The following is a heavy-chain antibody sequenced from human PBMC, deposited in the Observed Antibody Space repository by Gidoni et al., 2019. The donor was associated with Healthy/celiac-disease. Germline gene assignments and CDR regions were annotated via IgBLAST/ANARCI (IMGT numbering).Heavy chain of an antibody. CDR1: GGTFSSYA. CDR2: IIPICGTA. V-gene: IGHV1-69*01. D-gene: IGHD3-10*01. CDR3: ARGLYGSGSIYYYYYMDV. Sequence: QVQLVQSGAEVKKPGSSVKVSCKASGGTFSSYAISWVRQAPGQGLEWMGGIIPICGTANYAQKFQGRVTITADESTSTAYMELSSLRSEDTAVYYCARGLYGSGSIYYYYYMDVWGKGTTVTVSS. J-gene: IGHJ6*03.